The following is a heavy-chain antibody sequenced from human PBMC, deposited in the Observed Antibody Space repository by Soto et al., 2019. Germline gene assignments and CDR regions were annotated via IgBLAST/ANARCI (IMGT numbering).Heavy chain of an antibody. J-gene: IGHJ4*02. CDR2: IYHSGST. CDR3: ASMGGVTRDFDY. CDR1: GGSISSGGYS. D-gene: IGHD4-4*01. Sequence: SETLSLTCAVSGGSISSGGYSWSWIRQPPEKGLEWIGYIYHSGSTYYNPSLKSRVTISVDRSKNQFSLKLSSVTAADTAVYYCASMGGVTRDFDYWGQGTLVTVSS. V-gene: IGHV4-30-2*01.